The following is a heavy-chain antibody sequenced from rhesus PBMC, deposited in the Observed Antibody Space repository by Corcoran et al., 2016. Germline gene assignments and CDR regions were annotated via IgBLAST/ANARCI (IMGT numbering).Heavy chain of an antibody. D-gene: IGHD2-39*01. V-gene: IGHV4-173*01. CDR3: AAPYCSRGVCYLNKYNSLDV. J-gene: IGHJ5-2*02. CDR2: IYGSGGST. CDR1: GGSISSHY. Sequence: QLQLQESGPGLVKPSETLSLTCAVSGGSISSHYWSWLRPPPGTAREWFGRIYGSGGSTDYNPSLKSRVTISTDTSKNQFSLKLSSVTAADTAVYYCAAPYCSRGVCYLNKYNSLDVWGRGVLVTVSS.